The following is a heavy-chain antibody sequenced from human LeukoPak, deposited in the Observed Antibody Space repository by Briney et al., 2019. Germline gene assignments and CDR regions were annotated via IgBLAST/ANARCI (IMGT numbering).Heavy chain of an antibody. CDR2: IWYDGSNK. CDR1: GFTFSSYG. V-gene: IGHV3-33*06. D-gene: IGHD1-26*01. Sequence: PGRSLRLXCAASGFTFSSYGMQWVRQAPGKGLEWVAVIWYDGSNKYYADSVKGRFTISRDNSKNTLYLQMNSLRAEDTAVYYCAKDSTGGIGAFDIWGQGTMVTVSS. CDR3: AKDSTGGIGAFDI. J-gene: IGHJ3*02.